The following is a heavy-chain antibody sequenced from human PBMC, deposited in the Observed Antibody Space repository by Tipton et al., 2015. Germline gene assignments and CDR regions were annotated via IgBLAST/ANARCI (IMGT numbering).Heavy chain of an antibody. J-gene: IGHJ4*02. Sequence: QVQLVQSGAEVKKPGSSVKVSCKISGDTFSTNGLSWVRQAPGEGLEWMGWISGYNGNTNFAQTLQGRVTMTTDTSTSTAYMELRSLRSDDTAVYYCARDSGVAVAGLEPDYWGQGTLVTVSS. D-gene: IGHD6-19*01. CDR2: ISGYNGNT. V-gene: IGHV1-18*01. CDR1: GDTFSTNG. CDR3: ARDSGVAVAGLEPDY.